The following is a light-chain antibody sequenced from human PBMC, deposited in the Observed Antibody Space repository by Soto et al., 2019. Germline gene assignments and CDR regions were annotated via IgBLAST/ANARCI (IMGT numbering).Light chain of an antibody. CDR1: QSVSSNY. CDR2: GAS. J-gene: IGKJ1*01. Sequence: EIVLTQSPGTLSLSPGERATLSCRASQSVSSNYLAWYQQKPGQAPRLLIYGASSRATGIPDRFSGSGSGTDFTLTISRLEPEDFAVYYCQQHGTFGQGTKVDNK. CDR3: QQHGT. V-gene: IGKV3-20*01.